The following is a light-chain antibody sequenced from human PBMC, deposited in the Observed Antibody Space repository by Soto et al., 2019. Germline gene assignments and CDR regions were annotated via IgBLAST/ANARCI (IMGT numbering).Light chain of an antibody. CDR1: QSVSSY. CDR3: EQQNDWWT. V-gene: IGKV3-11*01. J-gene: IGKJ1*01. Sequence: EIVLTQSPATLSLSPGERATLSCRASQSVSSYLALYQQSRCQAPTLLIYGVSSSDNAITERFGGSGSGTEFTLTISSSQAEDFAVCYWEQQNDWWTVGQANK. CDR2: GVS.